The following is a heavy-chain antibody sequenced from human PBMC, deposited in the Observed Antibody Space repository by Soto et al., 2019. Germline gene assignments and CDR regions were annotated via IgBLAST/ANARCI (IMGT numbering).Heavy chain of an antibody. D-gene: IGHD2-15*01. J-gene: IGHJ4*02. V-gene: IGHV3-53*02. Sequence: EVLLVQTGGDLIQPGGSLRLSCAASGFTVSSHYMTWVRQAPGKGLEWVAVVYRGGSTHYAVSVRGRFTISRDDSKNTLYLQMNSLRVEDTAVYYCATAPRIIAAATGYFDYWGQGAMVTVSS. CDR3: ATAPRIIAAATGYFDY. CDR2: VYRGGST. CDR1: GFTVSSHY.